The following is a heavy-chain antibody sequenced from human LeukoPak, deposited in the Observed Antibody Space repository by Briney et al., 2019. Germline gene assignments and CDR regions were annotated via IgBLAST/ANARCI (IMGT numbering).Heavy chain of an antibody. J-gene: IGHJ4*02. CDR2: IYTSGTT. CDR1: GGFISSYY. V-gene: IGHV4-4*07. D-gene: IGHD2-2*01. CDR3: ARELWGPAAIDY. Sequence: SETLSLPCTVSGGFISSYYWSWIRQPAGKGLEWIGRIYTSGTTNYKPSLKSRVTMSVDTSKNQFSLKLSSVTAADTAVYYCARELWGPAAIDYWGQGTLVTVSS.